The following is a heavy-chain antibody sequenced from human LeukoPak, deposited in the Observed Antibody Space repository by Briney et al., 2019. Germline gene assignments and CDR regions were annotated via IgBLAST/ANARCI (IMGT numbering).Heavy chain of an antibody. CDR2: TYYRSKWYN. Sequence: SQTLSLTCVVSGDSVSSKNGAWNWIRQSPSRGLEWLGRTYYRSKWYNDYAESMEGRMTISQDTSKDQYSLHLNSVTPDDTAVYYCARDFGTTGWHTFDYWGQGTLVTVSS. D-gene: IGHD6-19*01. CDR3: ARDFGTTGWHTFDY. V-gene: IGHV6-1*01. CDR1: GDSVSSKNGA. J-gene: IGHJ4*02.